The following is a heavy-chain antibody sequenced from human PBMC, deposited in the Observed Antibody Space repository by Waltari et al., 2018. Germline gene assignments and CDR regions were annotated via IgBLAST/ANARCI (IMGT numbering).Heavy chain of an antibody. CDR1: GFTFSSYS. CDR3: ARAGLSASGVVLDDAFDI. J-gene: IGHJ3*02. V-gene: IGHV3-21*01. Sequence: EVQLVASGGGLVKSGGSQRLSCAASGFTFSSYSMNWVRQAPGKGLEWLSIISRSSTYIYYSDSVKGRFTISRDNAKNSVFLQMNSLGAEDTAMYYCARAGLSASGVVLDDAFDIWGQGTMVIVSS. D-gene: IGHD3-3*01. CDR2: ISRSSTYI.